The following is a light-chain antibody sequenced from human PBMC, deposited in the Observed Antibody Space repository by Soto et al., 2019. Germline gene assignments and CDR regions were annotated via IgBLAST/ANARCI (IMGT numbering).Light chain of an antibody. CDR1: QGISSA. CDR2: AAS. V-gene: IGKV1-39*01. CDR3: PQIYSTTIT. Sequence: IHLTQSPSTLNASVGDRVTIPCPASQGISSALLWYQLTPGKAPNXXIYAASPLQSGVPSTFSGSGAGTDCTRTISSLQPEDVATDYCPQIYSTTITFGQGTRLEIK. J-gene: IGKJ5*01.